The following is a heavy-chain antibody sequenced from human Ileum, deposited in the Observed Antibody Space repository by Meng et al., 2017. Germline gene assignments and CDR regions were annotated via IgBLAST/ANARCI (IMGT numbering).Heavy chain of an antibody. J-gene: IGHJ4*02. Sequence: VQLQESGPGGVKPSGTLSLTCAVSGDSITNTNWWNWVRQPPGKGLEWIGEVYHSGSTNYNPSLQSRVTISIDKSKNQFSLNLTSVTVADTAVYYCARGGLTLERRPLDYWGQGTLVTVSS. V-gene: IGHV4-4*02. D-gene: IGHD1-1*01. CDR3: ARGGLTLERRPLDY. CDR2: VYHSGST. CDR1: GDSITNTNW.